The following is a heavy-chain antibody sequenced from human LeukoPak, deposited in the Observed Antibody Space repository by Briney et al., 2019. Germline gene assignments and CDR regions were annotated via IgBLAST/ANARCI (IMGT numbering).Heavy chain of an antibody. CDR2: IYYSGST. Sequence: SETLSLTCTVSGGSISSYYWSWIRQPPGKGLEWIGYIYYSGSTNYNLSLKSRVTISVDTSKNQFSLKLSSVTAADTAVYYCARDPSFYDILTGYRTNWYFDLWGRGTLVTVSS. CDR1: GGSISSYY. CDR3: ARDPSFYDILTGYRTNWYFDL. J-gene: IGHJ2*01. V-gene: IGHV4-59*01. D-gene: IGHD3-9*01.